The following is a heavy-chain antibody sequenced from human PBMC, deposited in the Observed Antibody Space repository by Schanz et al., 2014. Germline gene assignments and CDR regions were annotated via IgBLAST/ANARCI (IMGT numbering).Heavy chain of an antibody. CDR2: IFYTGYT. D-gene: IGHD3-9*01. J-gene: IGHJ4*02. CDR3: ARCLRNYDIMTGYNLSFDY. Sequence: QLQLQESGPGLVKPSETLSLTCTLSGGSIRSSSYYWGWIRQPPGKGLEWIGHIFYTGYTYNNPSLGSRVTMSVDTSKNQFSLKRAFVPAADTAVYYCARCLRNYDIMTGYNLSFDYWGLGTLVTVSS. CDR1: GGSIRSSSYY. V-gene: IGHV4-39*01.